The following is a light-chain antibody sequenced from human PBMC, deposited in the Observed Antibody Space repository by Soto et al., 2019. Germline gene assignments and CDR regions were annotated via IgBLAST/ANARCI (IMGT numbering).Light chain of an antibody. J-gene: IGLJ2*01. Sequence: QLVLTQSPSASASLGASVKLTCTLSSGHSSYAIAWHQQQPEKGPRYLMKVNSNGSHSKGDGIPDRFSGSSSGAERYLTISSLRSEDEADYYCQTWGSGIRVVFGGGTKLTVL. CDR2: VNSNGSH. CDR3: QTWGSGIRVV. CDR1: SGHSSYA. V-gene: IGLV4-69*01.